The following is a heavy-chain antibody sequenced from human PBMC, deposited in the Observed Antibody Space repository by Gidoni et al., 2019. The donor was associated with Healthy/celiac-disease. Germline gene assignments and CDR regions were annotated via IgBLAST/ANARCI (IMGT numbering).Heavy chain of an antibody. CDR1: GGTFSSYA. J-gene: IGHJ3*02. Sequence: QVQLVQSGAEVKKPGSSVKVSCKASGGTFSSYACSWVRQAPGQGLEWMGGIIAIFGTANYAQKFQGRVTITADESTSTAYMELSSLRSEDTAVYYCARASPATVVTPSIWGQGTMVTVSS. CDR3: ARASPATVVTPSI. CDR2: IIAIFGTA. V-gene: IGHV1-69*01. D-gene: IGHD4-17*01.